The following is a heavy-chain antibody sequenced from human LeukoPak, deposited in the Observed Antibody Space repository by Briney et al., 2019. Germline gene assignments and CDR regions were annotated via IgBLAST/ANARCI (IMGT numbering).Heavy chain of an antibody. D-gene: IGHD6-13*01. J-gene: IGHJ4*02. Sequence: PGGSLRLSCAASGFTFSSYAMSWVRQAPGKGLEWVSAISGSGGSTYYADSVKGRFTISRDNAKNSLYLQMNSLRAEDTALYYCARVWQQLVSPNFDYWGQGTLVTVSS. CDR3: ARVWQQLVSPNFDY. CDR1: GFTFSSYA. V-gene: IGHV3-23*01. CDR2: ISGSGGST.